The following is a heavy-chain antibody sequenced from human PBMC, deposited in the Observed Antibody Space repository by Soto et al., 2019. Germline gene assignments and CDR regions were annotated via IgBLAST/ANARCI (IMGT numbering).Heavy chain of an antibody. CDR1: GGTFSSYA. J-gene: IGHJ4*02. V-gene: IGHV1-69*01. CDR2: LIPIFGTA. CDR3: AGVRDGYKDLDY. D-gene: IGHD5-12*01. Sequence: QVQLVQSGAEVKKPGASVKVSCKASGGTFSSYAISWVRQAPGQGLEWMGGLIPIFGTANYAQKLQGRVTITADESTSTAYMELSSLRSEDTAVYYCAGVRDGYKDLDYWGQGTLVTVSS.